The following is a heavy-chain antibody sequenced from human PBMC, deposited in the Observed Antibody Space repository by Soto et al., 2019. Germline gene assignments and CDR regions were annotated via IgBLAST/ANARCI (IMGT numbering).Heavy chain of an antibody. CDR1: GFSFSGYA. V-gene: IGHV3-23*01. D-gene: IGHD6-6*01. Sequence: EVQLLESGGGLVQPGGSLRLSCVASGFSFSGYAMSWVRQAPGKGLVWVSSMAATGVSIYYADSVRGRFTISRDNSKNTMYLQMSSLRAEDTARYYCAKDSIPYSRSYDLDHWGRGALVTVSS. J-gene: IGHJ4*02. CDR2: MAATGVSI. CDR3: AKDSIPYSRSYDLDH.